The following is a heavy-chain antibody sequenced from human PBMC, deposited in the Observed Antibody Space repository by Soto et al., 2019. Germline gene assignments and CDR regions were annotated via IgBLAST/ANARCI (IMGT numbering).Heavy chain of an antibody. CDR2: ISDDGSIK. Sequence: QVQLVESGGGVVQPGRSLRLSCAASGFSFTTYAMHWVRQAPGKGLEWVAVISDDGSIKYYADSVKGRFTISRDNSNNTFYLQMNSLRGDDTALYYCARAIETAMDPCDYWGQGALATVSS. CDR3: ARAIETAMDPCDY. J-gene: IGHJ4*02. D-gene: IGHD5-18*01. V-gene: IGHV3-30-3*01. CDR1: GFSFTTYA.